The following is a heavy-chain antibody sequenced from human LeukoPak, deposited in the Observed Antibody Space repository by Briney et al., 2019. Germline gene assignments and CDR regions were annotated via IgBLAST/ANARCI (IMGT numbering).Heavy chain of an antibody. CDR3: TRDSAKSFDD. D-gene: IGHD4/OR15-4a*01. CDR2: IYHDGSQK. J-gene: IGHJ4*02. Sequence: PGGSLRLSCAASGFTFRSYSMNWVRQAPGKGLEWVAVIYHDGSQKFYVDSVKGRFTFSRDNSKSTVFLEMNSLRAEDTAMYYCTRDSAKSFDDWGPGTLVTV. V-gene: IGHV3-33*08. CDR1: GFTFRSYS.